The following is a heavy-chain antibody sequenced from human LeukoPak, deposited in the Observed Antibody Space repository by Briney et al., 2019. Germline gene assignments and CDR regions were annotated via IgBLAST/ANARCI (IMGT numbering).Heavy chain of an antibody. D-gene: IGHD5-24*01. Sequence: SETLSLTCTVSGGSISSYYWSWIRQPPGKGLEWIGYIYYSGSTNYNPSLKSRVTISVDTSENQFSLKLSSVTAADTAVYYCARGYHRDGYNYAFDIWGQGTIVTVSS. J-gene: IGHJ3*02. CDR3: ARGYHRDGYNYAFDI. CDR2: IYYSGST. CDR1: GGSISSYY. V-gene: IGHV4-59*01.